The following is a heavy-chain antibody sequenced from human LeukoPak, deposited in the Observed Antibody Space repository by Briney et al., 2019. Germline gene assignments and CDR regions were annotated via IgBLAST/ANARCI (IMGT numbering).Heavy chain of an antibody. J-gene: IGHJ5*02. CDR3: ARVSPPSYCSSTSCATTGGYWFDP. CDR1: GYSFTSYW. CDR2: IYPGDSDT. Sequence: GESLKISCKGSGYSFTSYWIGWARQMPGKGLEWMGIIYPGDSDTRYSPSFQGQVTISADKSISTAYLQWSSLKASDTAMYYCARVSPPSYCSSTSCATTGGYWFDPWGQGTLVTVSS. D-gene: IGHD2-2*01. V-gene: IGHV5-51*01.